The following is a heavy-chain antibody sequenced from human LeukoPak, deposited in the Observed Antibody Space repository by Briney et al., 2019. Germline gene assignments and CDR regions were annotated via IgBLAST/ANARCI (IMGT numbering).Heavy chain of an antibody. Sequence: KPSETLSLTCAVYGGSFSGYYWSWIRQPPGKGLEWIGEINHSGSTNYNPSLKSRVTISVDTSKNQFSLKLSSVTAADTAVYYCARLPNYDYDILTGPQAGYDYWGQGTLVTVSS. CDR3: ARLPNYDYDILTGPQAGYDY. CDR2: INHSGST. V-gene: IGHV4-34*01. D-gene: IGHD3-9*01. CDR1: GGSFSGYY. J-gene: IGHJ4*02.